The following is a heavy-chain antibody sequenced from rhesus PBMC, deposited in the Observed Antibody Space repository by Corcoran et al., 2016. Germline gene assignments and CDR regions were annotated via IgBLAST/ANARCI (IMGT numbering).Heavy chain of an antibody. V-gene: IGHV4-169*02. D-gene: IGHD3-34*01. Sequence: QLQLPASGPGLVKPSETLSVTCAVSGGSISRSYWSWIRQAPGEGLAGIGYIMGRCSSPNTNPPLKSRVTLSVDTSKNQLALKLSSVTAAVTAGYYCASSAPFRGWGFLDIWGPGVLVTVSS. CDR3: ASSAPFRGWGFLDI. CDR2: IMGRCSSP. J-gene: IGHJ5-1*01. CDR1: GGSISRSY.